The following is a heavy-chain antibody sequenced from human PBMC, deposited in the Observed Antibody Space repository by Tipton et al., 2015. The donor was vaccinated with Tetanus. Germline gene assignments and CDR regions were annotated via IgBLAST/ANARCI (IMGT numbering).Heavy chain of an antibody. CDR2: IDPKSGDT. Sequence: QLVQSGAEVKKPGASVRVSCKPSGYTFTNYHVQWVRQAPGQGIEWMGWIDPKSGDTDFAERFQGRVTMTRDSSISTVYMELSRLRSDDTAVYYCARDAGPAGGGSFDYWGQGTLVTVAS. CDR1: GYTFTNYH. V-gene: IGHV1-2*02. D-gene: IGHD3-16*01. J-gene: IGHJ4*02. CDR3: ARDAGPAGGGSFDY.